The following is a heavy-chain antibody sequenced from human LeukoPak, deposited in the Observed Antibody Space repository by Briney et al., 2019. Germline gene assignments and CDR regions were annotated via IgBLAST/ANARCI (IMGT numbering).Heavy chain of an antibody. CDR1: GGSISSSSCY. CDR3: ARNTQGATSYFDY. CDR2: IYYSAST. V-gene: IGHV4-39*01. D-gene: IGHD1-26*01. Sequence: SETLSLTCTVSGGSISSSSCYWGWIRQPPGKGLEWIVSIYYSASTYYNPSLKTRVTISVDTSKNQFSLKLSSVTAADTAVYYCARNTQGATSYFDYWGQGTLVTVSS. J-gene: IGHJ4*02.